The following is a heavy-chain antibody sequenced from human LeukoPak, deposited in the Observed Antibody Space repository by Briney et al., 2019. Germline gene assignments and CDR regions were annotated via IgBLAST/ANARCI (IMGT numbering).Heavy chain of an antibody. D-gene: IGHD2-15*01. CDR2: ISSSGSTI. Sequence: PGGSLRLSCAASGFTFSSYEMSWVRQAPGKGLEWVSYISSSGSTIYYADSVKGRFTISRDNAKNSLYLQMNSLRAEDTAVYYCARGQDIVVVVAATREHNWFDPWGQGTLVTVSS. V-gene: IGHV3-48*03. CDR1: GFTFSSYE. CDR3: ARGQDIVVVVAATREHNWFDP. J-gene: IGHJ5*02.